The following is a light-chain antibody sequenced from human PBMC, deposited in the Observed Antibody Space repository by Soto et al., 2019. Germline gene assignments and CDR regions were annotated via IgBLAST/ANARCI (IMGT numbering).Light chain of an antibody. V-gene: IGKV3-20*01. CDR1: QSVSSSY. CDR3: QQYGSSPPIT. Sequence: EIVLTQSPGTLSLSPGERATLSCRASQSVSSSYLAWYQQKPGQSPRLLIYGTSNRVTGIPDRFSGSGSGRDFTLTISRLEPEDFAVYYCQQYGSSPPITFGQGTRLEIK. J-gene: IGKJ5*01. CDR2: GTS.